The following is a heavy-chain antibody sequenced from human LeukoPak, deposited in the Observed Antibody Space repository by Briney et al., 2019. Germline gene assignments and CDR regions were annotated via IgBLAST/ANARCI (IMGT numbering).Heavy chain of an antibody. CDR3: ARHYYDTLSAFDI. CDR2: IDPSDSYT. V-gene: IGHV5-10-1*01. J-gene: IGHJ3*02. CDR1: GYRFTSYW. D-gene: IGHD3-22*01. Sequence: GESLKISCKGSGYRFTSYWIGWVRQMPGKGLGWSGRIDPSDSYTKYSPSFQGHVTISADKSISTAYLQWSSLKASDTAIYFCARHYYDTLSAFDIWGQGTMVTVSS.